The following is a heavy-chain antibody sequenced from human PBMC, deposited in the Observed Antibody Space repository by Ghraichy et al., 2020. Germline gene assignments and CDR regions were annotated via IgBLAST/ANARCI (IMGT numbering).Heavy chain of an antibody. D-gene: IGHD5-12*01. CDR3: ARDGRYIVTPNC. J-gene: IGHJ4*02. Sequence: GGSLRLSCAASGFTFSGHWMSWVRQAPGKGLEWVATIKQDESEKYYVDSVKGRFTISRDNAKNSLYLQMNSLRAEDTAVYYCARDGRYIVTPNCWGQGTLGTVSS. CDR2: IKQDESEK. V-gene: IGHV3-7*01. CDR1: GFTFSGHW.